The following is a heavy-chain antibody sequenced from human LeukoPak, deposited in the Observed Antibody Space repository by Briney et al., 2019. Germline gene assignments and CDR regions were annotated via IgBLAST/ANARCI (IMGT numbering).Heavy chain of an antibody. J-gene: IGHJ4*02. CDR1: GDSVSSNSAA. V-gene: IGHV6-1*01. Sequence: SQTLSLTCAISGDSVSSNSAAWNWIRQSPSRGLEWLGRTYYRSKWYNDYAVSVKSRITINPDTSKNQFSLQLNSVTPEDTAVYYCARDRADILTGYKTYYFDYWGQGTLVTASS. CDR3: ARDRADILTGYKTYYFDY. CDR2: TYYRSKWYN. D-gene: IGHD3-9*01.